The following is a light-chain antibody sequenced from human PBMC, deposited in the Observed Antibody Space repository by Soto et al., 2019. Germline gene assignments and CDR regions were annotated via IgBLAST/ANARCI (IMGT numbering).Light chain of an antibody. Sequence: QSALTQPASVSGSPGQSITISCTGDRTDVGKYNLVSWYQQHPGTAPKLILFEVNKRPSVVSHRFSGSKSGNTASLTISGLQAEDEADYYCSSYTSSSVVFGGGTKVTVL. CDR1: RTDVGKYNL. J-gene: IGLJ2*01. CDR2: EVN. CDR3: SSYTSSSVV. V-gene: IGLV2-14*02.